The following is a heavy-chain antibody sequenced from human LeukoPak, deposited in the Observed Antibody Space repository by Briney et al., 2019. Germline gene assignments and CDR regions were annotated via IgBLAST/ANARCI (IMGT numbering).Heavy chain of an antibody. CDR1: GFTFSSYW. V-gene: IGHV3-74*01. J-gene: IGHJ4*02. D-gene: IGHD3-22*01. CDR2: ISSHGSST. Sequence: PGGSLRLSCAASGFTFSSYWMHWVRQAPGKGLVWVSRISSHGSSTTYADSVKGRFTISRDNAKNTLYLQMNIRRAEDTAVYYCARDQAEEKTYHYDSSGSPGTYWGQGTLVTVSS. CDR3: ARDQAEEKTYHYDSSGSPGTY.